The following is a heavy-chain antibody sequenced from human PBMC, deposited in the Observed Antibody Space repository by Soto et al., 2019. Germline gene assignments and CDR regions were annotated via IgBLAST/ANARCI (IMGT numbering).Heavy chain of an antibody. CDR1: GFTISNNY. D-gene: IGHD3-16*01. Sequence: GGSLRLSCAASGFTISNNYMTWVRQAPGKWLEWVSLIDNGGDTYYADSVKGRFTLSRDSSKNTLYLQMNSLRAEDTAVYNCARGGSLYYYYGIDVWGQGXTVTV. J-gene: IGHJ6*02. V-gene: IGHV3-53*01. CDR2: IDNGGDT. CDR3: ARGGSLYYYYGIDV.